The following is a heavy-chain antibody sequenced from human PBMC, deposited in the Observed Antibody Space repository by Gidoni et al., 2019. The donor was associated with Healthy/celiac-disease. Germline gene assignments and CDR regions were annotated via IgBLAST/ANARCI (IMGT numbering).Heavy chain of an antibody. CDR3: ARDPGWIEGYGMDV. Sequence: EVHLLESGGVLVQPGGSLRLSCAASGFTFATYWMSWVRQAPGKGLEGVANIEYDGSERYYVDSVKGRFTISRDNAKNSLYLQMNSLRAEDTAVYYCARDPGWIEGYGMDVWGPGTTVTVSS. CDR1: GFTFATYW. V-gene: IGHV3-7*03. D-gene: IGHD5-12*01. CDR2: IEYDGSER. J-gene: IGHJ6*02.